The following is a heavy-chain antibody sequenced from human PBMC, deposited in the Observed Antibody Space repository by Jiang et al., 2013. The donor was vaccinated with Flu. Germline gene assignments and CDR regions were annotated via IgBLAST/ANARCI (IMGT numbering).Heavy chain of an antibody. CDR2: IYYSGST. D-gene: IGHD3-3*01. Sequence: GLVKPSETLSLTCTVSGGSISSSSYYWGWIRQPPGKGLEWIGSIYYSGSTYYNPSLKSRVTISVDTSKNQFSLKLSSVTAADTAVYYCAREYDFWSGPRWFDPWGQGTLVTVSS. CDR3: AREYDFWSGPRWFDP. CDR1: GGSISSSSYY. V-gene: IGHV4-39*02. J-gene: IGHJ5*02.